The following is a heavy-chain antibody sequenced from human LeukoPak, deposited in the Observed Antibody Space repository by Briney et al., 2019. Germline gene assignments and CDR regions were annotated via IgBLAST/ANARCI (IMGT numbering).Heavy chain of an antibody. CDR2: IKGDGSST. J-gene: IGHJ4*02. V-gene: IGHV3-74*01. CDR3: AGWGDSGYDHS. D-gene: IGHD5-12*01. CDR1: GLTFSSYW. Sequence: PEGSLRLSCAGSGLTFSSYWMHWVRQAPGKGLVWVSRIKGDGSSTSYADFVKGRFTISRDNTKNTLYLQMNSLRAEDTAVYYCAGWGDSGYDHSWGQGTLVTVSS.